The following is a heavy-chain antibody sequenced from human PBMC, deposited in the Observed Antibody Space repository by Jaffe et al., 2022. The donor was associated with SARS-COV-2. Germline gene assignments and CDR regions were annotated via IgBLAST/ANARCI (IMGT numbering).Heavy chain of an antibody. D-gene: IGHD2-2*01. V-gene: IGHV1-46*01. CDR1: GYTFTSYY. CDR3: ARDLSGRPAAPGGMDV. CDR2: INPSGGST. Sequence: QVQLVQSGAEVKKPGASVKVSCKASGYTFTSYYMHWVRQAPGQGLEWMGIINPSGGSTSYAQKFQGRVTMTRDTSTSTVYMELSSLRSEDTAVYYCARDLSGRPAAPGGMDVWGQGTTVTVSS. J-gene: IGHJ6*02.